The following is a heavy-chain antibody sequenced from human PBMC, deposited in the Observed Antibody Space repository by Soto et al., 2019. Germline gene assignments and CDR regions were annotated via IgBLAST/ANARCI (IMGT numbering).Heavy chain of an antibody. CDR1: GYSFTSYW. V-gene: IGHV5-10-1*01. Sequence: GEALKISCKGSGYSFTSYWISWVRQMPGKGLEWMGRIDPSDSYTNYSPPFQGHVTISADKSITTAYLQWSSLKASDTAMYYCARHATVGRSYSSNWNWFDPWGQGTLVTVSS. CDR3: ARHATVGRSYSSNWNWFDP. D-gene: IGHD6-13*01. J-gene: IGHJ5*02. CDR2: IDPSDSYT.